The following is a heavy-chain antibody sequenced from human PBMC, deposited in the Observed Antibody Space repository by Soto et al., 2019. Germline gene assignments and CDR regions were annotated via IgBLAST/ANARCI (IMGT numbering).Heavy chain of an antibody. Sequence: QVQLQESGPGLVKPSQTLSLTCTVSGGSISSGGYYWSWIRQHPGKGLEWIGYIYYSGSTYYNPSLKSRGTISVDKSKNQFSLKLSSVTAADTAVYYCARVDTSVGATCVSYWGQGTLVTVSS. CDR3: ARVDTSVGATCVSY. CDR2: IYYSGST. V-gene: IGHV4-31*03. J-gene: IGHJ1*01. CDR1: GGSISSGGYY. D-gene: IGHD1-26*01.